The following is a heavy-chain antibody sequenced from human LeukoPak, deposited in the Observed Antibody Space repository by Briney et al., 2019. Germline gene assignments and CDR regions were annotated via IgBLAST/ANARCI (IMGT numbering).Heavy chain of an antibody. CDR1: GYTFTSYG. CDR3: ARDWVGSRGMIVVDTFDY. J-gene: IGHJ4*02. CDR2: ISAYNGNT. D-gene: IGHD3-22*01. Sequence: ASVKVSCKASGYTFTSYGISWVRQAPGQGLEWMGWISAYNGNTNYAQKLQGRVTMTTDTSTSTAYMELRSLRSDDTAVYYCARDWVGSRGMIVVDTFDYWGQGTLATVSS. V-gene: IGHV1-18*01.